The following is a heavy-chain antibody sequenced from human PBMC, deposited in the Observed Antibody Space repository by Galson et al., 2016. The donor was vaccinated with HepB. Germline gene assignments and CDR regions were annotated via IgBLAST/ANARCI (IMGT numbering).Heavy chain of an antibody. V-gene: IGHV1-46*01. J-gene: IGHJ4*02. CDR2: INPSAGTT. CDR3: AVLYLDWSSNFDS. D-gene: IGHD3-9*01. Sequence: SVKASCKAAGYTFTTYYIHWVRQAPGQGLEWMGMINPSAGTTTYAQKFQGRVTVTRDTSTSTVSMSLSSLRSEDTAVYYCAVLYLDWSSNFDSWGQGTLVTASS. CDR1: GYTFTTYY.